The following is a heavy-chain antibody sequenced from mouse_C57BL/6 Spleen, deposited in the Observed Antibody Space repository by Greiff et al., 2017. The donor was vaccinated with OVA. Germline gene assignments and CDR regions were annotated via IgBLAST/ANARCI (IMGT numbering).Heavy chain of an antibody. CDR1: GYAFTNYL. Sequence: VQLQQSGAELVRPGTSVKVSCKASGYAFTNYLIEWVKQRPGHGLEWIGEILPGSGSTNYNEKFKGKATFTADTSSNTAYMQLSSLTTEDSAIYYCARKLMDDAMDYWGQGTSVTVSS. CDR3: ARKLMDDAMDY. J-gene: IGHJ4*01. CDR2: ILPGSGST. D-gene: IGHD1-1*02. V-gene: IGHV1-9*01.